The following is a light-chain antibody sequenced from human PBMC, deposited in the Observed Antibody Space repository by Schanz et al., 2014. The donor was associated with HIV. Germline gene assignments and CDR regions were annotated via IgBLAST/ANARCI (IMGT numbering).Light chain of an antibody. CDR3: QQYGSSPWT. CDR1: QSVKSNF. CDR2: GAS. J-gene: IGKJ1*01. Sequence: EIVLTQSPGTLSLSPGERGTLSCRASQSVKSNFIGWYQQKPGQAPRLLIFGASNRATGIPDRFSGGVSGTDFTLNISRVEPEDYAVYYCQQYGSSPWTFGQGTRVDVK. V-gene: IGKV3-20*01.